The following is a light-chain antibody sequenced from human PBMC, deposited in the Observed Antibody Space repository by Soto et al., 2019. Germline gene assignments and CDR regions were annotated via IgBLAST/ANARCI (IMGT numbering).Light chain of an antibody. V-gene: IGKV1-5*03. CDR2: KAS. CDR1: HAISSW. J-gene: IGKJ1*01. CDR3: QLYNSYSEA. Sequence: DIQMTHSPSTLSGSVGDRVTITCRASHAISSWLAWYQQKPGKAPKLLIYKASTLKSGVPSSFSGSGSGTEFTLTISSLQPDDFATYYCQLYNSYSEAFGQGTKVDIK.